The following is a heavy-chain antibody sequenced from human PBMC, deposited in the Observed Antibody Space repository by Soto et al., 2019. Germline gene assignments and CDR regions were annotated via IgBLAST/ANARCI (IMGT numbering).Heavy chain of an antibody. CDR3: ARAGWNKKVTWFDP. CDR2: IYYSGST. V-gene: IGHV4-39*01. J-gene: IGHJ5*02. CDR1: GGSISSSSYY. Sequence: PETLSLTCTVSGGSISSSSYYWGWIRQPPGKGLEWIGSIYYSGSTYYNPSLKSRVTISVDTSKNQFSLKLSSVTAADTAVYYCARAGWNKKVTWFDPWGQGTLVTVSS. D-gene: IGHD1-1*01.